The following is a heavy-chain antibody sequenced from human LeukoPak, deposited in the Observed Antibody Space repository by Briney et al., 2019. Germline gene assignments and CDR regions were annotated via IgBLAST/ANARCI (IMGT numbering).Heavy chain of an antibody. J-gene: IGHJ4*02. CDR2: IYYSGST. D-gene: IGHD3-16*01. Sequence: SETLSLTCTVSGGSISSYYWSWIRQPPGKGLEWIGYIYYSGSTNCNPSLKSRVTISVDTSKNQFSLKLSSVTAADTAVYYCAKGGDSPGYYFDYWGQGTLVTVSS. CDR1: GGSISSYY. CDR3: AKGGDSPGYYFDY. V-gene: IGHV4-59*01.